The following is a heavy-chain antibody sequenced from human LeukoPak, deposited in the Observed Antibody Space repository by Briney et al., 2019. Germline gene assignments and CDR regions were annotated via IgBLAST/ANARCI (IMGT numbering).Heavy chain of an antibody. D-gene: IGHD1-14*01. V-gene: IGHV3-64*01. Sequence: PGGSLRLSCAASGFTFSSYAMHWVRQAPGKGLEYVSAISSNGGSTHYANSVKGRFTISRDNSKNTLYLQMGSLRAEDMAVYYCARFATNTGIPVWGQGTLVTVSS. CDR2: ISSNGGST. CDR1: GFTFSSYA. J-gene: IGHJ4*02. CDR3: ARFATNTGIPV.